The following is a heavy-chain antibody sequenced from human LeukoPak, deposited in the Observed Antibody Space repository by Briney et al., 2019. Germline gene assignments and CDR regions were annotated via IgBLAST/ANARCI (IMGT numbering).Heavy chain of an antibody. Sequence: PSETLSLTCTISGDSISNGAYYWGWIRQPPGKGLEWIANVYLTGTAYYNPSLRSRLTLSVDTSKNQCSVRLNSVTAPDTGLDSCARPTIAQGDSRGGFRSDPWGQGTLVTVSS. V-gene: IGHV4-39*01. CDR2: VYLTGTA. CDR1: GDSISNGAYY. J-gene: IGHJ5*02. D-gene: IGHD2-21*02. CDR3: ARPTIAQGDSRGGFRSDP.